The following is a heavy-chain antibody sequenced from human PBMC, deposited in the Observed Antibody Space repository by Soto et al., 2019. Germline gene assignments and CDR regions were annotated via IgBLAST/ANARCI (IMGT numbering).Heavy chain of an antibody. D-gene: IGHD6-6*01. CDR2: INAGNGNT. J-gene: IGHJ6*02. Sequence: ASVKVSCKASGYTFTSYAMHWVRQAPGQRLEWMGWINAGNGNTKYSQKFQGIVTITRDTSASTAYMELISLRSEDTAVYYCARDPPFPLYSSSSDGHYYYYGMDVWGQGTTVTVSS. CDR3: ARDPPFPLYSSSSDGHYYYYGMDV. V-gene: IGHV1-3*01. CDR1: GYTFTSYA.